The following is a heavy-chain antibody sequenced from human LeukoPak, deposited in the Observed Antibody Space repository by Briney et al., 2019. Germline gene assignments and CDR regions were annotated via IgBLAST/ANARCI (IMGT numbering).Heavy chain of an antibody. V-gene: IGHV3-30*03. CDR3: ATLKNPYDILTGYED. CDR2: ISYDGSNK. Sequence: PGRSLRLSCAASGFTFSSYGMHWVRQAPGKGLEWVAVISYDGSNKYYADSVKGRFTISRDNSKNTLYLQMNSLRAEDTAVYYCATLKNPYDILTGYEDWGQGTLVTVSS. J-gene: IGHJ4*02. CDR1: GFTFSSYG. D-gene: IGHD3-9*01.